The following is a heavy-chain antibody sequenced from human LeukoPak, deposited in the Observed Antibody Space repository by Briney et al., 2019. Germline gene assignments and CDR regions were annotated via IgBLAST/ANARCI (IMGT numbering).Heavy chain of an antibody. CDR2: IYYSGST. CDR3: ARVVVGATEYFQH. CDR1: GGSISSHY. J-gene: IGHJ1*01. V-gene: IGHV4-59*11. D-gene: IGHD1-26*01. Sequence: SETLSLTCTVSGGSISSHYWSWIRQPPGKGLEWIGYIYYSGSTNYNPSLKSRVTISVDTSKNQFSLKLSSVTAADTAVYYCARVVVGATEYFQHWGQGTLATVSS.